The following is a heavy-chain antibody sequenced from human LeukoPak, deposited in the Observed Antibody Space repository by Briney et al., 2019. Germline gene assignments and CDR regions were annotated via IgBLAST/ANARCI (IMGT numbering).Heavy chain of an antibody. CDR2: IKPDGSEK. V-gene: IGHV3-7*01. D-gene: IGHD3-3*01. CDR3: ARDGSVRFLEWLDFCYYMDV. Sequence: GGSLRLSCAASRFTFSDYWMTWVRQAPGKGLEWVANIKPDGSEKYYVDSVKGRFTISRDNAKNSLYLQMNSLRAEDTAVYYCARDGSVRFLEWLDFCYYMDVWGKGTTVTVSS. CDR1: RFTFSDYW. J-gene: IGHJ6*03.